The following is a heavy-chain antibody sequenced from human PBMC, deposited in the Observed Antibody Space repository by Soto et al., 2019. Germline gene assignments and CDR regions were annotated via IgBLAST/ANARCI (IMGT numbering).Heavy chain of an antibody. Sequence: TSETLSLTCTVSGGSISSSSYYWNWIRQHPGKGLEWIGYIYYIGSTYYNPSLKSRVTISLDTSKNQFSLKLSSVTAADTAVYYCARSVFPWGQGTLVTVSS. CDR3: ARSVFP. CDR1: GGSISSSSYY. V-gene: IGHV4-31*03. J-gene: IGHJ5*02. CDR2: IYYIGST.